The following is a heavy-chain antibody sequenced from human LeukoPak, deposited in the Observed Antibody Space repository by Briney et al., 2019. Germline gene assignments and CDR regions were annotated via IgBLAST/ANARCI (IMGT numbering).Heavy chain of an antibody. CDR3: ARVFRSWFDS. Sequence: GASVKVSCKASGGTFSTYAIVWVRQAPGQGLEWMGGIIPIFGSANYAQKFQGRVTITTDESTSTAYMELSSLRSEDTAVYYCARVFRSWFDSWGQGTLVTVSS. J-gene: IGHJ5*01. V-gene: IGHV1-69*05. D-gene: IGHD1-14*01. CDR1: GGTFSTYA. CDR2: IIPIFGSA.